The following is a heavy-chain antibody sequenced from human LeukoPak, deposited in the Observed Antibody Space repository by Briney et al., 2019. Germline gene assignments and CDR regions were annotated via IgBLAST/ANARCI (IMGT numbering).Heavy chain of an antibody. CDR3: AARFRDGIDI. V-gene: IGHV3-74*01. Sequence: GGSLRLSCAGSGFPFSDSWVHWVRQAPGKGLVWVSRISSDGHNTNYADSVKGRFTISRDNTKNTLYLQMNGLRAEDTAVYYCAARFRDGIDIWGRGTMVTVSS. J-gene: IGHJ3*02. CDR1: GFPFSDSW. CDR2: ISSDGHNT.